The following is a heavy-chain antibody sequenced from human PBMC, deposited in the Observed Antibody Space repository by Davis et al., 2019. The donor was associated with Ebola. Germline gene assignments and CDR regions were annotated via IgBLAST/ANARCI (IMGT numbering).Heavy chain of an antibody. V-gene: IGHV3-30-3*01. CDR1: GFTFSSYA. CDR2: ISYDGSNK. Sequence: GESLKISCAASGFTFSSYAMHWVRQAPGKGLEWVAVISYDGSNKYYADSVKGRFTISRDNSKNTLYLQMNSLRAEDTAVYYCASEGPRGAYYYGMDVWGQGTTVTVSS. D-gene: IGHD3-10*01. J-gene: IGHJ6*02. CDR3: ASEGPRGAYYYGMDV.